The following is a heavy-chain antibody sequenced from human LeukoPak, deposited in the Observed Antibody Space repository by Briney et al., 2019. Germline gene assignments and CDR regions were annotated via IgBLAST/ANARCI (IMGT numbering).Heavy chain of an antibody. CDR3: ARGVRSGSTSWFDY. J-gene: IGHJ4*02. D-gene: IGHD2-2*01. V-gene: IGHV3-7*01. CDR1: GFPFNVQT. CDR2: LREDGTEI. Sequence: GGSLRLSCAASGFPFNVQTMSWVRQAPGKGLDWVASLREDGTEIYYADSVKGRFTISRDNPKNSLYLQMGSLRAEDMAVYYCARGVRSGSTSWFDYWGQGTLVTVSS.